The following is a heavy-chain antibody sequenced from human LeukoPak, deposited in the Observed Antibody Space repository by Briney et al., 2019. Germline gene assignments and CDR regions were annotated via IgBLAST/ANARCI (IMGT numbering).Heavy chain of an antibody. Sequence: SETLSLTRTVSGGSISSFYWSWIRQPAGKGLEWIGRIYSSGSTTYNPSLKSRVTMSIDTSKNQFSLRLSSVTAADTAVYYCAREAGGGHVTAWGQGTLVTVSS. D-gene: IGHD1-26*01. V-gene: IGHV4-4*07. J-gene: IGHJ4*02. CDR1: GGSISSFY. CDR3: AREAGGGHVTA. CDR2: IYSSGST.